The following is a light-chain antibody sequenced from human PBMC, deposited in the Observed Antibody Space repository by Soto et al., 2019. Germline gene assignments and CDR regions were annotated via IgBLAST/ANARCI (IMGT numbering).Light chain of an antibody. Sequence: DIQMTQSPSTLSASVGDRVTITCRASQSISSWLAWYQQKPGKAPKLLIYEASSSEIGVTPRFSGSGFGTAFTVTISSLQPEDSATYYCQYYKEHSTFGQGIRLEIK. CDR3: QYYKEHST. CDR2: EAS. J-gene: IGKJ1*01. V-gene: IGKV1-5*03. CDR1: QSISSW.